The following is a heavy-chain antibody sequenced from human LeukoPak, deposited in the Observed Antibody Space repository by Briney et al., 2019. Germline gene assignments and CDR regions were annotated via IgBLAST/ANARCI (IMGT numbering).Heavy chain of an antibody. CDR3: ARDNSVRGEAWWFNP. Sequence: ASEKVSCKAFGYTFTGYWMHWVRQAPGQGPEWMGVISPSGGSTIYAQKFKGRVTLTRDMSTSTDYLELSSLRSEDTAVYYCARDNSVRGEAWWFNPWGQGTLVTVSS. V-gene: IGHV1-46*01. CDR2: ISPSGGST. CDR1: GYTFTGYW. J-gene: IGHJ5*02. D-gene: IGHD2-21*01.